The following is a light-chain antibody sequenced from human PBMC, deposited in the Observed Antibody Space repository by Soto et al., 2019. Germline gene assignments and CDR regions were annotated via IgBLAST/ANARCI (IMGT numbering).Light chain of an antibody. CDR2: AAS. Sequence: DIQMTQSPSSLSASVGDRVTITCRASQSISSYLNWDQQKPGKAPKLLIYAASILQSGVPSRFSGSGSGTDFTLTISSLQPEDFATYYCQQSYSTPWTFGQGTKVEIK. V-gene: IGKV1-39*01. J-gene: IGKJ1*01. CDR1: QSISSY. CDR3: QQSYSTPWT.